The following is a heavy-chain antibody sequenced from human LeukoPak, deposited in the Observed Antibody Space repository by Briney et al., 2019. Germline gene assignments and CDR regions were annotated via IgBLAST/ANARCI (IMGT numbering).Heavy chain of an antibody. Sequence: SETLSLTCTVSGVSISSGDYYWSWIRQPPGKGLEWVGYMYYSGSAYYNPSLKSRATISVDTSKNQFSLKLSSVTAADTSVYFCARPYYYDSRIDPWGQGTLVTVSS. CDR2: MYYSGSA. V-gene: IGHV4-30-4*01. CDR1: GVSISSGDYY. J-gene: IGHJ5*02. D-gene: IGHD3-22*01. CDR3: ARPYYYDSRIDP.